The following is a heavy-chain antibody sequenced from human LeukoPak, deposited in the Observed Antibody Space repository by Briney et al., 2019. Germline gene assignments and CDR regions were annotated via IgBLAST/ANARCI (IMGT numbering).Heavy chain of an antibody. CDR1: GNDFTNYW. V-gene: IGHV5-51*01. D-gene: IGHD3-22*01. CDR2: IYPSDSDT. CDR3: ARVPPYDSSGNHYCDY. J-gene: IGHJ4*02. Sequence: GESLKISCKGSGNDFTNYWIGWVRQMPGGSLEWIGIIYPSDSDTKYSPPLQGQVNISADKYISTAYLQWSGLKASDTATYYCARVPPYDSSGNHYCDYWGQGTLVTVSS.